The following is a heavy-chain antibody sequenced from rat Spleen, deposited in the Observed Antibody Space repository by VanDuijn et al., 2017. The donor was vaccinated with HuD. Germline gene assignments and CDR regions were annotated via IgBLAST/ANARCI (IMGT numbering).Heavy chain of an antibody. CDR1: GFTFNNYW. V-gene: IGHV5-31*01. Sequence: EVQLVESGGGLVQPGRSLKLSCVASGFTFNNYWMTWIRQAPGKGLAWFASITNTGGSTYYPVSVKGRFTISRDNAKSTLYLQMNSQRSEDTATYYLTREVYTTVPLFDYWGQGVMVTVSS. D-gene: IGHD1-6*01. CDR3: TREVYTTVPLFDY. J-gene: IGHJ2*01. CDR2: ITNTGGST.